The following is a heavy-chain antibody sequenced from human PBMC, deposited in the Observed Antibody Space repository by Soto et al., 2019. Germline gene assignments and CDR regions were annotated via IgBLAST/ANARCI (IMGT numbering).Heavy chain of an antibody. CDR1: GYTFSSYY. D-gene: IGHD3-3*01. Sequence: QVQLVQSGAEVKKSGASVKVSCKASGYTFSSYYIHWVRQAPGQGLEWVGRIHPSGGSTSYAQKFQGRVTMTTDTSTSTVYLDLRSLRSEDTALYYCARATNRDYDGWAFDFWGQGTVVTVSS. CDR2: IHPSGGST. CDR3: ARATNRDYDGWAFDF. J-gene: IGHJ3*01. V-gene: IGHV1-46*01.